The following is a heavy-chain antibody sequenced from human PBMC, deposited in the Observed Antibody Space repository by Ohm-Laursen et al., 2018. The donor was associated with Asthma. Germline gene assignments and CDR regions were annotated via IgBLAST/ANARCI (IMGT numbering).Heavy chain of an antibody. Sequence: GSLRLSCTASGFSVSRHFMNWIRQGPEKGLEWVSDIYPGGASFYADSVKGRFTISRDGSKNTLNLQMSGLRGDDTAVYYCARGQGSGDISGSDPFDLWGQGTTVIVSS. V-gene: IGHV3-53*01. J-gene: IGHJ3*01. CDR3: ARGQGSGDISGSDPFDL. CDR1: GFSVSRHF. D-gene: IGHD3-10*01. CDR2: IYPGGAS.